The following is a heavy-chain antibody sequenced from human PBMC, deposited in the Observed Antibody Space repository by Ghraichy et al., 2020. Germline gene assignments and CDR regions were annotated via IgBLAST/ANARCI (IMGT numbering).Heavy chain of an antibody. J-gene: IGHJ5*02. D-gene: IGHD5-18*01. V-gene: IGHV3-23*01. CDR3: ARYSGSHPSSYFFRT. CDR1: GFPFGDFV. CDR2: IALSGSE. Sequence: GGSLRLSCAVSGFPFGDFVVAWVRQAPGRGLEWVSDIALSGSEDYTESVKGRFTISRDNSKNILYLQMNSLRVEDTATYFCARYSGSHPSSYFFRTWGQGTLVTVSS.